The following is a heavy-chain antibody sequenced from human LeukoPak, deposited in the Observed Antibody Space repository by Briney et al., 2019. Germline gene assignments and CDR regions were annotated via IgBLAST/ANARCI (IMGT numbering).Heavy chain of an antibody. CDR3: ARDRSVVDYGMDV. CDR2: ISAYNGNT. D-gene: IGHD2-2*01. Sequence: ASVKVSCRASGYTFTSYGISWERQAPGQGLEWMGWISAYNGNTNYAQKLQGRVTMTTDTSASTAYMELRSLRSDDTAVYYCARDRSVVDYGMDVWGQGTTVTVSS. J-gene: IGHJ6*02. V-gene: IGHV1-18*01. CDR1: GYTFTSYG.